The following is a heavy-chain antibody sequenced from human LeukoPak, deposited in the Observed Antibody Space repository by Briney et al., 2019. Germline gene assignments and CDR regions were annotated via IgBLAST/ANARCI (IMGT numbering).Heavy chain of an antibody. CDR3: AKDRDCSSTGCYVFAN. V-gene: IGHV3-23*01. D-gene: IGHD2-2*01. Sequence: GGSLRLSCAASGVTLRNYAMTWIRQAAGKGLQWVSVISGDGESTYYADSVRGRFTISRDNSKNTMYLQMNNLRAEDTAIYYCAKDRDCSSTGCYVFANWGQGTLVTVSS. CDR2: ISGDGEST. J-gene: IGHJ4*02. CDR1: GVTLRNYA.